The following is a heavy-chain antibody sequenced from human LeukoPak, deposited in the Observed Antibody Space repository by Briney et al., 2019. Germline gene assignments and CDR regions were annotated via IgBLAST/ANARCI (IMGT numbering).Heavy chain of an antibody. Sequence: ASVKVSCKASGYTFTNYDINWVRQASGQGLEWMGWMNPNSGNTGYAQKFQGRVTMTRNTSISTAYMELSSLRSEDTAVYYCAKRGFRYGDFDYWGQGTLVTVSS. J-gene: IGHJ4*02. CDR1: GYTFTNYD. CDR2: MNPNSGNT. CDR3: AKRGFRYGDFDY. V-gene: IGHV1-8*01. D-gene: IGHD5-18*01.